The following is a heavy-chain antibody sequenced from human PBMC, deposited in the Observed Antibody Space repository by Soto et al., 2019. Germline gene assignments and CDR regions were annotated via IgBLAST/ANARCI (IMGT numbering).Heavy chain of an antibody. Sequence: GGSLRLSCAASGFTFSSYGMHWVRQAPGKGLEWVAVISYDGSSKYYADSVKGRFTISRDNSKNTLYLQMNSLRAEDTAVYYCAKVSSSSWPYGMDVWGQGTTVTVSS. CDR2: ISYDGSSK. V-gene: IGHV3-30*18. CDR1: GFTFSSYG. CDR3: AKVSSSSWPYGMDV. D-gene: IGHD6-13*01. J-gene: IGHJ6*02.